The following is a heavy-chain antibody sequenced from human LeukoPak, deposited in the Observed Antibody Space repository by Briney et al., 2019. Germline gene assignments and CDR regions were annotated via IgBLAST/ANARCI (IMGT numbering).Heavy chain of an antibody. V-gene: IGHV1-3*01. CDR3: ARGRVVVPAASPWFDP. D-gene: IGHD2-2*01. J-gene: IGHJ5*02. Sequence: ASVKVSCKASGYTFTSYAMHWVRQAPGQRFEWMGWINAGNGNTKYSQKFQGRVTITRDTSASTAYMELSSLRSEDTAVYYCARGRVVVPAASPWFDPWGQGTLVTVSS. CDR1: GYTFTSYA. CDR2: INAGNGNT.